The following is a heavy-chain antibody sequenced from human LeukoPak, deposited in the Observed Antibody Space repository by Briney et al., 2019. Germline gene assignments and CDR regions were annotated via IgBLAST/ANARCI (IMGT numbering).Heavy chain of an antibody. V-gene: IGHV3-23*01. CDR3: AKDLDDSSGFYSYHH. J-gene: IGHJ1*01. Sequence: PGGSLRLSCAVSGFTFSSYAMSWARQAPGKGLEWVSTISGSGDGTYYADSVKGRFTISRDNSKNTVYLQMNSLRADDTAVYYCAKDLDDSSGFYSYHHWGQGTLVTVSS. CDR1: GFTFSSYA. CDR2: ISGSGDGT. D-gene: IGHD3-22*01.